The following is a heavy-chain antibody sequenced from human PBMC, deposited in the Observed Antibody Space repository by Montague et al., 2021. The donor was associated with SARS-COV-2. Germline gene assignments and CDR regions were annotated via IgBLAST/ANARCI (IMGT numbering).Heavy chain of an antibody. V-gene: IGHV4-39*01. D-gene: IGHD3-22*01. Sequence: SETLSLTCTVSGGSISSSSYYWGWIRQPPGKGLEWIGSIYYSGSTYYNPSLKSRVTISVDTSKNQFSLKLSSVPAADTAVYYCARHGKTRIAMIVVVIGYFDCWGQGTLVTVSS. CDR2: IYYSGST. J-gene: IGHJ4*02. CDR1: GGSISSSSYY. CDR3: ARHGKTRIAMIVVVIGYFDC.